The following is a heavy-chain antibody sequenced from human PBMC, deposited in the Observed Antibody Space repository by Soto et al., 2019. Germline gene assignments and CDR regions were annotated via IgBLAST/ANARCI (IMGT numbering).Heavy chain of an antibody. CDR2: ISGSGGST. CDR1: GFTFSSYA. CDR3: ATRNYYDSSGCYYYYFDF. Sequence: GSLRLSCAASGFTFSSYAMSWVRQAPGKGLEWVSAISGSGGSTYYADSVKGRFTISRDNSKNTLYLQMNSLRAEDTAVYYCATRNYYDSSGCYYYYFDFWGQGSLVTVSS. D-gene: IGHD3-22*01. J-gene: IGHJ4*02. V-gene: IGHV3-23*01.